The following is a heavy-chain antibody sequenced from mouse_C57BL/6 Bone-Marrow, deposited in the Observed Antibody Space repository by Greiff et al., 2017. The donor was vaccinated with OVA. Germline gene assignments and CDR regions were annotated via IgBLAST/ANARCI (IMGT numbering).Heavy chain of an antibody. J-gene: IGHJ1*03. Sequence: EVKLVESGGGLVQPGGSLKLSCAASGFTFSDYYMYWVRQTPEKRLEWVAYISNGGGSTYYPDTVKGRFTISRDNAKNTLYLQMSRLKSEDTAMYYCARRGYGSSYTLYFDVWGTGTTVTVSS. D-gene: IGHD1-1*01. CDR1: GFTFSDYY. CDR2: ISNGGGST. CDR3: ARRGYGSSYTLYFDV. V-gene: IGHV5-12*01.